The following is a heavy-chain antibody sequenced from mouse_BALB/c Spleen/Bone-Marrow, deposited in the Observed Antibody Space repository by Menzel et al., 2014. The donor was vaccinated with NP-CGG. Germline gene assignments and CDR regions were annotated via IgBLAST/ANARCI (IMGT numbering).Heavy chain of an antibody. CDR1: GFSLTSSG. CDR3: ARNGFDY. Sequence: QVQLQQSGPGLVVPSQSLSITCTVSGFSLTSSGVHWVRQPPGKGLEWLGVIWAGGSTNYNSALMSRLSISKDNSKSQVFLKMNSLQTDDTAMYYWARNGFDYWGQGTTLTVSS. V-gene: IGHV2-9*02. J-gene: IGHJ2*01. CDR2: IWAGGST.